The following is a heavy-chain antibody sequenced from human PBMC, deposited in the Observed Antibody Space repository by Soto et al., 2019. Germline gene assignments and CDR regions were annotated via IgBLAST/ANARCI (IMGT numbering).Heavy chain of an antibody. V-gene: IGHV4-59*13. CDR2: AYYSGTT. D-gene: IGHD3-3*01. J-gene: IGHJ6*02. CDR3: ARGGEYYDFWSGYISYYGMDV. CDR1: GASYSGTY. Sequence: SETLSLTCAVSGASYSGTYWSWIRQPPGKGLEWIGYAYYSGTTVYNPSLKSRVSISVDTSKKHVSLRLNSVTAADTAVYYCARGGEYYDFWSGYISYYGMDVWGQGTTVTVSS.